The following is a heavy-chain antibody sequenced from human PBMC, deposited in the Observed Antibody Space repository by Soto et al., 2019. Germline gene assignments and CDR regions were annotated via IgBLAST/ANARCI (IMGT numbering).Heavy chain of an antibody. V-gene: IGHV3-53*02. CDR3: AREGYAYGLDL. D-gene: IGHD3-10*01. CDR1: GLTVSDKY. CDR2: TYTGGNS. J-gene: IGHJ4*02. Sequence: EVQLVQTGGGLIKPGGSLSLSCAASGLTVSDKYMSWVRQAPGKGLEWVSLTYTGGNSYFADSVKGRFIVSRDISKNTLFLHMNSLAAEDTAVYYCAREGYAYGLDLWGQGSLVTVSS.